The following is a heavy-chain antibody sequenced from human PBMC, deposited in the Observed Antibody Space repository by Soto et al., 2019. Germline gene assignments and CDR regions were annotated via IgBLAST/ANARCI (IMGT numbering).Heavy chain of an antibody. Sequence: EVQLVESGGGLVKPGGSLRLSCAASGFGFSDYSMNWVRQAPGKGLEWVSSISGSSSYIYYADSLKGRVTVSRDNAEKSLYLQMNSLRAEDTAVYYCARDGAYCSGTGCRDYYHYMDVWGKGTTVTVSS. CDR1: GFGFSDYS. CDR2: ISGSSSYI. CDR3: ARDGAYCSGTGCRDYYHYMDV. J-gene: IGHJ6*03. V-gene: IGHV3-21*01. D-gene: IGHD2-2*01.